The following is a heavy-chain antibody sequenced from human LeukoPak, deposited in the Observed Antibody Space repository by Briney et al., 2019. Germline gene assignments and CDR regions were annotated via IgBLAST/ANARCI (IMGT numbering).Heavy chain of an antibody. J-gene: IGHJ6*03. CDR3: ATGMVGISSSSVETNYYYYYYMDV. CDR1: GGTFSSYA. V-gene: IGHV1-69*05. Sequence: ASVKVSCKASGGTFSSYAISWMRQAPGQGLEWMGGIIPIFGTANYAQKFQGRVTITTDESTSTAYMELSSLRSEDTAVYYCATGMVGISSSSVETNYYYYYYMDVWGKGTTVTVSS. CDR2: IIPIFGTA. D-gene: IGHD6-6*01.